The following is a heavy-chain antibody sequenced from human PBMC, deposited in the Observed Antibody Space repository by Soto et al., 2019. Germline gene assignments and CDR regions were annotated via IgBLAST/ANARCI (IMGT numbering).Heavy chain of an antibody. D-gene: IGHD3-22*01. CDR3: ARVYDSSVNFDY. J-gene: IGHJ4*02. Sequence: QVQPQESGPGLVKPSETLSLTCTVSGGSVSSGSYYWSWIRQPPGKGLEWIGYIYYSGSTNYNPSLKSRVTISVDTSKNQFSLKLSSVTAADTAVYYCARVYDSSVNFDYWGQGTLVTVSS. CDR1: GGSVSSGSYY. V-gene: IGHV4-61*01. CDR2: IYYSGST.